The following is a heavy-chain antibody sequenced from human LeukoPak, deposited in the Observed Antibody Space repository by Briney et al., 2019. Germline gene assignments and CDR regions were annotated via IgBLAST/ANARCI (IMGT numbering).Heavy chain of an antibody. CDR3: AKGRYYITGASGY. J-gene: IGHJ4*02. V-gene: IGHV3-23*01. D-gene: IGHD1-20*01. CDR1: GFTFGNYA. Sequence: PGGSLRLSCAASGFTFGNYAMNWVRQAPGKGLEWVSGISGSGDSTYYADSVKGRFTISRDNPKNTLYLQMNSLRAEDTALYYCAKGRYYITGASGYWGQGTLVTVSS. CDR2: ISGSGDST.